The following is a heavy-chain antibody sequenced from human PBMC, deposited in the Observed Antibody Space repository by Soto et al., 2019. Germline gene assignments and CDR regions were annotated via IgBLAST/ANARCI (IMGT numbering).Heavy chain of an antibody. CDR1: GFSFTSAW. CDR3: VTELSGAFHI. D-gene: IGHD3-16*02. V-gene: IGHV3-15*07. Sequence: EVQLVESGGGLVKPGGSLRLSCAASGFSFTSAWMNWVRQAAGKRLEWVGLIKSKANGGTTDYAAPVKGRFTISRDDSKTALFLQMNRLKTEDTAIYYCVTELSGAFHIWGQGTMVTVSS. J-gene: IGHJ3*02. CDR2: IKSKANGGTT.